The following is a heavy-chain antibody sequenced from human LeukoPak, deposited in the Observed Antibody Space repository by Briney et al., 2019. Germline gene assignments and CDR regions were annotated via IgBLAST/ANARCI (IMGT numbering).Heavy chain of an antibody. V-gene: IGHV3-74*01. CDR3: ARATYSSTWYSRYFDL. CDR1: GFTFSSYG. CDR2: MNREGSRT. D-gene: IGHD6-13*01. Sequence: PGGSLRLSCAASGFTFSSYGMSWVRQAPGKGLVWVSRMNREGSRTSYADSVKGRFTISRDNAKNTLYLQMNSLRAEDTAVYYCARATYSSTWYSRYFDLWGRGTLVTVSS. J-gene: IGHJ2*01.